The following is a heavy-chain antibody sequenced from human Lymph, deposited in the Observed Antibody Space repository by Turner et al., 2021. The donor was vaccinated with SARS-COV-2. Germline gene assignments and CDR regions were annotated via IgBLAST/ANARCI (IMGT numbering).Heavy chain of an antibody. CDR3: ARERGSVSGDVRGMDV. CDR1: GGIFSSYA. Sequence: QVQLVQSGAEVKKPGSSVKASCTAPGGIFSSYAINWVRQAPGQGLGWMGGIIPIFGAGNYGQKFQGRVTISADESTGTAYMELSSLRSAGTAVYYCARERGSVSGDVRGMDVWGQGTTVTVSS. D-gene: IGHD7-27*01. V-gene: IGHV1-69*01. CDR2: IIPIFGAG. J-gene: IGHJ6*02.